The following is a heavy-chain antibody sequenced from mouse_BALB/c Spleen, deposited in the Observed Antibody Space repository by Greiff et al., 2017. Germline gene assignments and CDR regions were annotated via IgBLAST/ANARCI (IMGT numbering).Heavy chain of an antibody. J-gene: IGHJ3*01. CDR2: INPSNGGT. CDR1: GYTFTSYY. V-gene: IGHV1S81*02. Sequence: VQLQQSGAELVKPGASVKLSCKASGYTFTSYYMYWVKQRPGQGREWIGEINPSNGGTNFNEKFKSKATLTVDKSSSTAYMQLSSLTSEDSAVYYCTSLGYYGNYGFAYWGQGTLVTVSA. CDR3: TSLGYYGNYGFAY. D-gene: IGHD2-1*01.